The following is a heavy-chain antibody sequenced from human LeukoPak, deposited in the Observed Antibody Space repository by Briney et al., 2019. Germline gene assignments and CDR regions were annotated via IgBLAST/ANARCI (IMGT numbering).Heavy chain of an antibody. CDR1: GFTFSNYW. CDR3: ARDLRRYGSGVY. V-gene: IGHV3-7*01. Sequence: PGGSLRLSCAASGFTFSNYWMSWVRQAPGKGLEWVANIKQAGSEKYYVDSVKGRFTISRDNAKNSLYLQMNSLRAEDTAVYYCARDLRRYGSGVYWGQGTLVTVSS. D-gene: IGHD3-10*01. CDR2: IKQAGSEK. J-gene: IGHJ4*02.